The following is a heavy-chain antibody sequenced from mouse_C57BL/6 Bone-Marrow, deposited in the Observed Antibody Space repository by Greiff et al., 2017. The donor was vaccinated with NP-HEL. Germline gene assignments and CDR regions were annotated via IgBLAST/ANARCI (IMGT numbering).Heavy chain of an antibody. CDR3: ARSHITTVVAEDYFDY. J-gene: IGHJ2*01. CDR1: GYSITSDY. CDR2: ISYSGST. V-gene: IGHV3-8*01. Sequence: VQLKESGPGLAKPSQTLSLTCSVTGYSITSDYWNWIRKFPGNKLEYMGYISYSGSTYYNPSLKSRISITRDTSKNQYYLQLNSVTTEDTATYYCARSHITTVVAEDYFDYWGQGTTLTVSS. D-gene: IGHD1-1*01.